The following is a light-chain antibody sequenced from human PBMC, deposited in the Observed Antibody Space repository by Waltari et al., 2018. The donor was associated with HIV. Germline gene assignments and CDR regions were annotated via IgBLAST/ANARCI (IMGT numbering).Light chain of an antibody. J-gene: IGKJ1*01. CDR2: GAS. CDR3: QQYGNSPPWT. V-gene: IGKV3-20*01. Sequence: EVVLTQSPDTLSLSPGDRATLSCRASESIRGNYVAWYQQRPGQAPRLLIYGASNRFSGSGSGTEFTLTISSLEPEDFAVYFCQQYGNSPPWTFGQGTRVEVK. CDR1: ESIRGNY.